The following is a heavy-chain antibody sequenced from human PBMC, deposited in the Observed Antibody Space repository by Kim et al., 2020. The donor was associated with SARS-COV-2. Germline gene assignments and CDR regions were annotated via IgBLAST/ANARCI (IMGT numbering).Heavy chain of an antibody. CDR1: GGSISSGGYY. V-gene: IGHV4-31*03. D-gene: IGHD4-17*01. CDR2: IYHSGST. CDR3: ARADDYGDYPLFDY. Sequence: SETLSLTCTVSGGSISSGGYYWSWIRQHPGKGLEWLGYIYHSGSTYYNPSLKSRVTISVDTSKNQFSLKLSSVTAADTAVYYCARADDYGDYPLFDYWGQGTLVTVSS. J-gene: IGHJ4*02.